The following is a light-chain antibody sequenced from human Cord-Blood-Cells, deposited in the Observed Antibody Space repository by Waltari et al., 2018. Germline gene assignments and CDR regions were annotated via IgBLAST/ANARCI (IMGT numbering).Light chain of an antibody. V-gene: IGLV2-14*01. J-gene: IGLJ3*02. CDR3: SSYTSSSTWM. CDR2: DVS. Sequence: QSALTQPASVSGSPGQSITISCTGTSSDVGGYNYASWYQQHPGKAPKLMIYDVSNRPSGVSNRFSGSKSGNTASLTISGLQAEDEADYYCSSYTSSSTWMFGGGTKLTVL. CDR1: SSDVGGYNY.